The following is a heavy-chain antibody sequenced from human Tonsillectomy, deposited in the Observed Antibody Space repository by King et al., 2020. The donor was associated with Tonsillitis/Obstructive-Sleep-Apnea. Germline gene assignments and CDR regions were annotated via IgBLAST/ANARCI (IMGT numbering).Heavy chain of an antibody. J-gene: IGHJ6*02. D-gene: IGHD6-19*01. Sequence: VQLQQWGAGLLKPSETLSLTCAVSGESLSGNYWNWIRQPPGKGLEWIGEINHSGSTKYNPSLKSRVTMSVDSSKNQFSLKLSSVTAADTALYYCARGTIAVAGTDTRSVDYYGMDVWGQGTTVTVSS. V-gene: IGHV4-34*01. CDR3: ARGTIAVAGTDTRSVDYYGMDV. CDR1: GESLSGNY. CDR2: INHSGST.